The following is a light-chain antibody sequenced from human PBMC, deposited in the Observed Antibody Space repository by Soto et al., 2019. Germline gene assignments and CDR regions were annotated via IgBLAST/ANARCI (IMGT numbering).Light chain of an antibody. J-gene: IGKJ3*01. CDR3: QQYGSSLFT. V-gene: IGKV3-20*01. CDR2: GTS. Sequence: EIVLTQSPGTLALSPGXRATLSCRASQSVSSKYLAWHQQKPGQAPRVLIYGTSIRASGVPERFSGGGSGTDFTLTITRLEPEDFAVYYCQQYGSSLFTFGPGTKVDIK. CDR1: QSVSSKY.